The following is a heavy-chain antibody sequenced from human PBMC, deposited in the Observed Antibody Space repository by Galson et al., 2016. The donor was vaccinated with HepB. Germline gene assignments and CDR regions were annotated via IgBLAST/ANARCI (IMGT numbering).Heavy chain of an antibody. V-gene: IGHV2-5*02. CDR3: ARVRDGLELYFDS. Sequence: PALVKPTQTLTLTCSFSGFSLNASRLDVAWIRQPPGKALEWLALIYWDVDKRYSPSLKSRLTITKDTSKNQVVLTMTDMDPVDTATYFCARVRDGLELYFDSWGQGTLVTVSS. D-gene: IGHD1-7*01. J-gene: IGHJ4*02. CDR2: IYWDVDK. CDR1: GFSLNASRLD.